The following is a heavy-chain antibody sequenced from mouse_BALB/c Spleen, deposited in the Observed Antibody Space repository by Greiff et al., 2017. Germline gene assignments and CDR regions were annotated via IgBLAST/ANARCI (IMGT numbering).Heavy chain of an antibody. D-gene: IGHD2-14*01. Sequence: VQLVESGPGLVAPSQSLSITCTVSGFSLTSYGVHWVRQPPGKGLEWLGVIWAGGSTNYNSALMSRLSISKDNSKSQVFLKMNSLQTDDTAMYYCASYRYDAWFAYWGQGTLVTVSA. CDR3: ASYRYDAWFAY. CDR2: IWAGGST. CDR1: GFSLTSYG. V-gene: IGHV2-9*02. J-gene: IGHJ3*01.